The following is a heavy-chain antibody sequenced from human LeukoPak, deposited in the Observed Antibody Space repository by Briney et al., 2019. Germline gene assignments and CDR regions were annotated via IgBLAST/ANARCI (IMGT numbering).Heavy chain of an antibody. CDR3: ARGRTDTGEFDY. V-gene: IGHV4-39*07. CDR1: GGSISSSSYY. CDR2: IYYSGST. D-gene: IGHD1-14*01. J-gene: IGHJ4*02. Sequence: PSETLSLTCTVSGGSISSSSYYWGWIRQPPGKGLEWIGSIYYSGSTYYNPSLKSRVTISVDTSKNQFSLKLSSVTAADTAVYYCARGRTDTGEFDYWGQGTLVTLSS.